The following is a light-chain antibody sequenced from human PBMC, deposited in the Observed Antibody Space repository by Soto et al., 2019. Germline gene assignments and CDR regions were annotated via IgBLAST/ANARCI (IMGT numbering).Light chain of an antibody. CDR1: ESIDSH. V-gene: IGKV1-39*01. Sequence: DIQMTQSPSSLSASVGDRVTITCRARESIDSHLSWYQQKPGKAHKLLIYDASSLPSGVPSTFSGGGSGTAVTLTIGRLQPEDFAAYFCHQSYSIPNTFGQGTKLEIK. CDR2: DAS. J-gene: IGKJ2*01. CDR3: HQSYSIPNT.